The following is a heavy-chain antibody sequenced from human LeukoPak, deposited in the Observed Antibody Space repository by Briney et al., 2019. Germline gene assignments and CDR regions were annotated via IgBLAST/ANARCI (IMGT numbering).Heavy chain of an antibody. CDR1: GFTFSSYA. D-gene: IGHD3-3*01. J-gene: IGHJ4*02. Sequence: GGSLRLSCAASGFTFSSYALSWVRQAPGKGLEWVSAISGSGDSTYYADSVKGRFTISRDNSKNTLYLQMNSLRAEDMAVYYCAEVGGYNFWSGYRYFDYWGQGPLVTVSS. CDR2: ISGSGDST. V-gene: IGHV3-23*01. CDR3: AEVGGYNFWSGYRYFDY.